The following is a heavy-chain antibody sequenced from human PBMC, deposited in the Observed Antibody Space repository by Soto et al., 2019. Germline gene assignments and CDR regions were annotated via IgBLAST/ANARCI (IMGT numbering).Heavy chain of an antibody. D-gene: IGHD2-15*01. V-gene: IGHV1-3*01. CDR1: GYTFTSYA. Sequence: ASVKVSCKASGYTFTSYAMHWVRQAPGQRLEWMGWINAGNGNTKYSQKFQVGVTITKDTSATTAYMELSSLRSEDPAVYYCARDLGGWPDYWGQGTLVTVSS. CDR3: ARDLGGWPDY. CDR2: INAGNGNT. J-gene: IGHJ4*02.